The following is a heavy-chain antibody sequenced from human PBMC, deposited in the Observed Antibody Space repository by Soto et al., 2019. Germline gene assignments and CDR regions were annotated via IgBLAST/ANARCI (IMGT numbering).Heavy chain of an antibody. J-gene: IGHJ4*02. V-gene: IGHV1-3*01. CDR2: INAGNGNT. Sequence: ASVKVSCKASGYTFTSYAMHWVRQAPGQRLEWMGWINAGNGNTKYSPDFQGRVTITRDTSASTAYMELSSLRSEDTAIYYCARSYYGLGGYLDYWGQGNLVNVSS. D-gene: IGHD3-10*01. CDR3: ARSYYGLGGYLDY. CDR1: GYTFTSYA.